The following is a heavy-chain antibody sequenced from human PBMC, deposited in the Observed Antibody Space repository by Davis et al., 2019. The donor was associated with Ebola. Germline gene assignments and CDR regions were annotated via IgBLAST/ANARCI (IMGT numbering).Heavy chain of an antibody. Sequence: GESLKISCAASGFTFSSYGMHWVRQAPGKGLEWVAVIWYDGSNKYYADSVKGRFTISRDNSKNTQYLQMNSLRAEDTAVYYCARDGTGATPPAEYFQHWGQGTLVTVSS. CDR1: GFTFSSYG. D-gene: IGHD3/OR15-3a*01. CDR2: IWYDGSNK. J-gene: IGHJ1*01. V-gene: IGHV3-33*01. CDR3: ARDGTGATPPAEYFQH.